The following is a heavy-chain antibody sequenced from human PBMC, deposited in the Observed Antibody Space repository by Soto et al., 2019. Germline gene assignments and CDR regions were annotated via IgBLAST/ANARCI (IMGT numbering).Heavy chain of an antibody. J-gene: IGHJ3*02. CDR3: AKDRVTVVGYDAFDI. D-gene: IGHD6-19*01. CDR1: GLTFSNYA. Sequence: GGSLRLSCATSGLTFSNYAMSWVRQAPGGGLEWVSSMSGSSSTTYYADSVRGRFTISRDRSKNTLYLQMSSLRAEDTALYYCAKDRVTVVGYDAFDIWGQGTMVTVSS. CDR2: MSGSSSTT. V-gene: IGHV3-23*01.